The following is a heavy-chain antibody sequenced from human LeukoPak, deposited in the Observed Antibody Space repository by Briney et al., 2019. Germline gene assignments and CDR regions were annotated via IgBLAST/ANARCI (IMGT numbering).Heavy chain of an antibody. CDR3: ARDSTHYYASGSSGPHYFDY. CDR2: ISYDGGIT. Sequence: GRSLRLSCAASGFTFSSYAMHWVRQAPGKGLEWVAVISYDGGITNYADSVKGRFTISRDNSKNTLYLQLNSLRAEDAAVYYCARDSTHYYASGSSGPHYFDYWGQGTLVTVSS. D-gene: IGHD3-10*01. J-gene: IGHJ4*02. V-gene: IGHV3-30*01. CDR1: GFTFSSYA.